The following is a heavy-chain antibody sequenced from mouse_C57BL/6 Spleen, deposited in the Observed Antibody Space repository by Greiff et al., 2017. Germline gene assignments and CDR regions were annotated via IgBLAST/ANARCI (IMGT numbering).Heavy chain of an antibody. CDR1: GYAFSSYW. V-gene: IGHV1-80*01. Sequence: QVQLQQSGAELVKPGASVKISCKASGYAFSSYWMNWVKQRPGKGLEWIGQIYPGDGDTNYNGKFKGKATLTADKSSSTAYMQLSSLTSEDSAVYFCAREDYDGYYYAMDYWGQGTSVTVSS. D-gene: IGHD2-4*01. CDR2: IYPGDGDT. J-gene: IGHJ4*01. CDR3: AREDYDGYYYAMDY.